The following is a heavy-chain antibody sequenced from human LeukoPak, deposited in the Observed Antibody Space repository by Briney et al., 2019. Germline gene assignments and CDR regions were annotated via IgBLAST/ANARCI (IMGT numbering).Heavy chain of an antibody. CDR3: TRVGSGYYSYYFDY. V-gene: IGHV3-49*04. CDR2: LRGKAYGGTT. Sequence: PGGSLRLSCEASGVTLSDHYMDWVRQAPGKGLEWVGSLRGKAYGGTTQYAASVKGRFTISRDDSKSIAYLQMNSLKTEDTAVYYCTRVGSGYYSYYFDYWGQGTLVTVSS. D-gene: IGHD3-22*01. CDR1: GVTLSDHY. J-gene: IGHJ4*02.